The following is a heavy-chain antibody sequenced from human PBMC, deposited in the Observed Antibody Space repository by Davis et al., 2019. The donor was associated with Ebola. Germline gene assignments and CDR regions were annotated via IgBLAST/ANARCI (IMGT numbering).Heavy chain of an antibody. J-gene: IGHJ2*01. Sequence: ASVKVSCKASGYTFTGYYMHWVRQAPGQGLEWMGWINPNSGGTNYAQKFQGRVTMTRDTSISTAYMELSRLRSDDTAVYYCARVEAAGYYWYFDLWGRGTLVTVSS. V-gene: IGHV1-2*02. CDR2: INPNSGGT. D-gene: IGHD6-13*01. CDR1: GYTFTGYY. CDR3: ARVEAAGYYWYFDL.